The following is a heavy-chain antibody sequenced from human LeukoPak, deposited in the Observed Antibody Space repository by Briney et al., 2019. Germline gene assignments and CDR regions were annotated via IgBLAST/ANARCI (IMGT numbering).Heavy chain of an antibody. CDR3: ARVLYSGYVTFDY. J-gene: IGHJ4*02. Sequence: SETLSLTCTVSGGSISSYYWSWIRQPPGKGLEWIGYIYYSGSTNYNPSLKSRVTISVDTSKNQFSLKLSSVTAADTAVYYCARVLYSGYVTFDYWGQGTPVTVFS. D-gene: IGHD5-12*01. CDR1: GGSISSYY. CDR2: IYYSGST. V-gene: IGHV4-59*01.